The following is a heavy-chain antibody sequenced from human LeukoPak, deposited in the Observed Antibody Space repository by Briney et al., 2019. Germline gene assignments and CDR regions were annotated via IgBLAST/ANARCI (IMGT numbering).Heavy chain of an antibody. V-gene: IGHV3-30-3*01. J-gene: IGHJ4*02. CDR3: AKEGRRGYDSSGYYGDY. CDR1: GFAFSSYA. CDR2: VSYDGGSK. Sequence: PGGSLRLSCAASGFAFSSYAMHWVRQGPGKGLEWVALVSYDGGSKYYADSVKGRITISRDNSKNTLHLQMSSLRTEDTAVYYCAKEGRRGYDSSGYYGDYWGQGTLVTVSS. D-gene: IGHD3-22*01.